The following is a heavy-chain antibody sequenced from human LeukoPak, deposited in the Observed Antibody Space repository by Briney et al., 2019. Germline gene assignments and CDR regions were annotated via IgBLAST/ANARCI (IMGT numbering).Heavy chain of an antibody. V-gene: IGHV3-74*01. J-gene: IGHJ2*01. CDR2: INKDGNTI. CDR1: GFTFSIYW. Sequence: GGSLRLSCAASGFTFSIYWMHWVRQAPGKGLVWVSHINKDGNTITYVDSVKGRFTISRDNAKNSLYLQMNSLRAEDTAVYYCARKGGNRHWYFDLWGRGTLVTVSS. CDR3: ARKGGNRHWYFDL. D-gene: IGHD4-23*01.